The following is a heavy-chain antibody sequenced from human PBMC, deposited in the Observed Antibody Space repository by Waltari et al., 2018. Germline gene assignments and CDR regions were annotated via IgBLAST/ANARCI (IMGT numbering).Heavy chain of an antibody. CDR2: TFYRSKWYY. Sequence: QVQLQQSGPGLVKPSQTLPLTCAIPGDSVSSNSGAWNWNRQSPSRGLEWLGRTFYRSKWYYDYAISVKSRITINADTSKNQFFLQLNSVTPEDTAVYYCARGRDSAFDYWGQGTLVTVSS. CDR3: ARGRDSAFDY. V-gene: IGHV6-1*01. CDR1: GDSVSSNSGA. D-gene: IGHD3-10*01. J-gene: IGHJ4*02.